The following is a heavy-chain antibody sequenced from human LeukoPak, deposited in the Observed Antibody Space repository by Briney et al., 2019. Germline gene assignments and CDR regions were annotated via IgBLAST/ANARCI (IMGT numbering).Heavy chain of an antibody. Sequence: SETLSLTCAVYGGSFSGYYWSWIRQPPGKGLEWIGEINHSGSTNYNPSLKSRVTISVDTSKNQFSLKLSSVTAADTAVYYCASDHPDRYYYYGMDVWGQGTTVTVSS. V-gene: IGHV4-34*01. CDR1: GGSFSGYY. CDR2: INHSGST. CDR3: ASDHPDRYYYYGMDV. J-gene: IGHJ6*02. D-gene: IGHD1-14*01.